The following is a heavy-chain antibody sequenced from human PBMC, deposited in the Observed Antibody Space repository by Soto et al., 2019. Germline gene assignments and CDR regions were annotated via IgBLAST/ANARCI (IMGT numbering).Heavy chain of an antibody. D-gene: IGHD6-13*01. CDR2: IIPIFGTA. Sequence: SVKVSCKASGGTFSSYAISWVRQAPGQGLEWMGGIIPIFGTANYAQKFQGRVTITADESTSTAYMELSSLRSEDTAVYYCARYLAAGSSWYYFDYWGQGTLVTVSS. J-gene: IGHJ4*02. V-gene: IGHV1-69*13. CDR3: ARYLAAGSSWYYFDY. CDR1: GGTFSSYA.